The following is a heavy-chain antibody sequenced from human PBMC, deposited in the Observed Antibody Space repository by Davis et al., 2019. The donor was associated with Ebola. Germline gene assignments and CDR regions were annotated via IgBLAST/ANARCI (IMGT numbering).Heavy chain of an antibody. CDR3: ARGLDYYDSSGYPIGRPFDI. CDR2: IYYSGIT. D-gene: IGHD3-22*01. CDR1: GGSISSYY. Sequence: MPSETLSLTCTVSGGSISSYYWSWIRQPPGKGLEWIGYIYYSGITNYNPSLKSRVTISVDTSKNQSSLKLSSVTAADTAVYYCARGLDYYDSSGYPIGRPFDIWGQGTMVTVSS. J-gene: IGHJ3*02. V-gene: IGHV4-59*01.